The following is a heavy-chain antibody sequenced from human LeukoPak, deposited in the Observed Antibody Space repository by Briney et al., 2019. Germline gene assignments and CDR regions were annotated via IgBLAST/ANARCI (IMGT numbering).Heavy chain of an antibody. CDR3: AKIIAAWYYFDY. CDR2: ISISGGST. V-gene: IGHV3-23*01. CDR1: GFTFSDYY. D-gene: IGHD6-13*01. J-gene: IGHJ4*02. Sequence: GGSLRLSCAASGFTFSDYYMSWVRQAPGKGLEWVSGISISGGSTYYTDSVKGRFTISRDNSKKTLYLQMDSLRVEDTAVYYCAKIIAAWYYFDYWGQGTLVTVSS.